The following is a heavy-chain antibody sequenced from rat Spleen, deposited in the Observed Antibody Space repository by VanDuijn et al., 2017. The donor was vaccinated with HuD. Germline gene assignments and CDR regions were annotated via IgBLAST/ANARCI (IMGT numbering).Heavy chain of an antibody. V-gene: IGHV3-3*01. Sequence: EVLLQESGPGLVKPSQSLSLTCSVTFYSITSSYRWNWIRKFPGNKLEWMGYLNSAGSTYYNPSLRIRISITRDTYKNQFFLQVNSVTTDDTATYYCARSPYTISWFTSLRQGTLVTVSS. J-gene: IGHJ3*01. CDR3: ARSPYTISWFTS. CDR2: LNSAGST. D-gene: IGHD1-5*01. CDR1: FYSITSSYR.